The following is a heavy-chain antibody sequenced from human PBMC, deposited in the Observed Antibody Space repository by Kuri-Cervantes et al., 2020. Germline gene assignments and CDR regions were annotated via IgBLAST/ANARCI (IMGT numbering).Heavy chain of an antibody. J-gene: IGHJ4*02. Sequence: GGSLRLSCAASGFTVSSNYMSWVRQAPGKGLEWVAVISYDGSNKYYADSVKGRFTISRDNSKNSLYLQMNSLRDEDTAVYYCARLDFDGFDYWGQGTLVTVSS. V-gene: IGHV3-30*03. CDR3: ARLDFDGFDY. D-gene: IGHD3-9*01. CDR1: GFTVSSNY. CDR2: ISYDGSNK.